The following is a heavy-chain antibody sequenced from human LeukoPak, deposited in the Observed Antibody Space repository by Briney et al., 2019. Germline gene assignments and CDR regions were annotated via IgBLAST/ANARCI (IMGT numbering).Heavy chain of an antibody. D-gene: IGHD5-24*01. Sequence: SETLSLTCTVSGGSISGYFWSWVRQPAGKGLEWIGRIYTSGSTYYNPSLKSRLTMSVDTDTSKNQFSLKLSSVTAADTAVYYCARSGYNNWFDPWGQGTLVTVSS. J-gene: IGHJ5*02. CDR3: ARSGYNNWFDP. V-gene: IGHV4-4*07. CDR1: GGSISGYF. CDR2: IYTSGST.